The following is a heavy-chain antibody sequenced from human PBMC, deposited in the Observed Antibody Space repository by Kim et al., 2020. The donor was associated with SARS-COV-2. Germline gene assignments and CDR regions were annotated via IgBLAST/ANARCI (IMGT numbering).Heavy chain of an antibody. J-gene: IGHJ4*02. CDR2: IYYSGST. Sequence: SETLSLTCTVSGGSISSYYWSWIRQPPGKGLEWIGYIYYSGSTNYNPSLKSRVTISVDTSKNQFSLKLSSVTAADTAVYYCARSSNYVDYWGQGTLVTVSS. CDR1: GGSISSYY. V-gene: IGHV4-59*01. CDR3: ARSSNYVDY. D-gene: IGHD4-4*01.